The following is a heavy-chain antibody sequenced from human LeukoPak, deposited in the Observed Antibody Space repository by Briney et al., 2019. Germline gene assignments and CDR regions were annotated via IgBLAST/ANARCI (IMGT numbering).Heavy chain of an antibody. CDR1: GFTFSNYA. V-gene: IGHV3-33*08. CDR3: AREYYDSSDYPRQHYFDY. D-gene: IGHD3-22*01. CDR2: IWYDGSYK. J-gene: IGHJ4*02. Sequence: GGSLRLSCAVSGFTFSNYAMSWVRQAPGKGLEWVALIWYDGSYKYYADSVKGRFTISRDNSKNTLYLQMNSLRAEDTAVYYCAREYYDSSDYPRQHYFDYWGQGTLVTVSS.